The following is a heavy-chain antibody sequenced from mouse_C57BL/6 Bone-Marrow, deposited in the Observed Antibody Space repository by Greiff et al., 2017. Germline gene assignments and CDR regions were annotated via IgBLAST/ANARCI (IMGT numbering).Heavy chain of an antibody. D-gene: IGHD1-3*01. CDR2: IRSKSNNDAT. V-gene: IGHV10-1*01. J-gene: IGHJ4*01. CDR3: VSQKWWDEGYAMGY. CDR1: GFSFNTYA. Sequence: EVKLQESGGGLVQPKGSLKLSCAASGFSFNTYAMNWVRQAPGTGLEWVARIRSKSNNDATYYADSVKDRSTIARDDSESMLYLQMNNLKTEETALYYCVSQKWWDEGYAMGYWGQGTSVTVSS.